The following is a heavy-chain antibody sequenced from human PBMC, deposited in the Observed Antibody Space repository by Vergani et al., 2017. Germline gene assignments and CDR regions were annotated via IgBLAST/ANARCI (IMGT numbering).Heavy chain of an antibody. CDR3: ATPERGRYCSGGSCYSPLDY. CDR1: GFTFSSYE. J-gene: IGHJ4*02. V-gene: IGHV3-48*03. Sequence: EVQLVESGGGLVQPGGSLRLSCAASGFTFSSYEMNWVRQAPGKGLEWVSYISSSGSTIYYADSVKGRFTISRDNAKNSLYLQMNRLRAEDTAVYYCATPERGRYCSGGSCYSPLDYWGQGTLVTVSS. CDR2: ISSSGSTI. D-gene: IGHD2-15*01.